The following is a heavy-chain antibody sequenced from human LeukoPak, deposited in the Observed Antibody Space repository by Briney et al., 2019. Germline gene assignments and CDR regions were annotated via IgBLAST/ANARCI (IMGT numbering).Heavy chain of an antibody. V-gene: IGHV3-23*01. J-gene: IGHJ4*02. D-gene: IGHD4-17*01. CDR2: ISASGGST. CDR3: ARERTTVRY. Sequence: GGSLRLSCAASGFTLSNYAMSWVRQAPGKGLEWVSGISASGGSTYYADSVKGRFTISRVISKNTLYLQMNSLRAEDTAVYYCARERTTVRYWGQGTLVTVSS. CDR1: GFTLSNYA.